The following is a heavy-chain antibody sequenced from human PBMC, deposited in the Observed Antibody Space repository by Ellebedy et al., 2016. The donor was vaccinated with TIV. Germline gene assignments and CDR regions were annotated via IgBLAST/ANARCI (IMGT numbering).Heavy chain of an antibody. D-gene: IGHD3-10*01. CDR3: ARDIETRYYGSGSYAFDI. J-gene: IGHJ3*02. V-gene: IGHV1-18*01. CDR2: ISAYNGDT. CDR1: GYTFTSYG. Sequence: AASVKVSCKASGYTFTSYGINWVRQAPGQGLEWMGWISAYNGDTNHAQKLQGRVSMTTDTSTSTTYMELRSLRSDDTAVYYCARDIETRYYGSGSYAFDIWGQGTMVTVSS.